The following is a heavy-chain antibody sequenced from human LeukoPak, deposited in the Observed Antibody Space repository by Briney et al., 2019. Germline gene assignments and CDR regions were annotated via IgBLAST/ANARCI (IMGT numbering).Heavy chain of an antibody. J-gene: IGHJ6*02. CDR2: MNPNSGNT. D-gene: IGHD3-10*01. V-gene: IGHV1-8*01. Sequence: ASVKVSCKASGYTFTSYDINWVRQATGQGLEWMGWMNPNSGNTGYAQKFQGRVTMTRNTSISTAYMELSSLRSEDTAVYYCARGLSRYYGSGTSYGMDVWGQGTTVTVSS. CDR3: ARGLSRYYGSGTSYGMDV. CDR1: GYTFTSYD.